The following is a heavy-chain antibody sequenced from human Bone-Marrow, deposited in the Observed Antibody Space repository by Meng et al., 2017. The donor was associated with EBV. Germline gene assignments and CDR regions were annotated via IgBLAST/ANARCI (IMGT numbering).Heavy chain of an antibody. CDR2: TNEDGRIT. J-gene: IGHJ4*02. CDR1: GFSFSRYW. D-gene: IGHD5-24*01. Sequence: EVHLVESGVALFQPGGSLRLSCLASGFSFSRYWMHWVRQAPGKGLVWVSRTNEDGRITNYADSVKGRFTISRDNTKNRLYLQMDSLRAEDTALYFCSRDLAGSDDVWGQGTLVTVSS. CDR3: SRDLAGSDDV. V-gene: IGHV3-74*01.